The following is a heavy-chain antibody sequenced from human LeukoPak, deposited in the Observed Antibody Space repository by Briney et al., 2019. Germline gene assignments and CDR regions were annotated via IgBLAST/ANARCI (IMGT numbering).Heavy chain of an antibody. J-gene: IGHJ4*02. CDR1: GGSISSSSYY. CDR2: IYYSGST. Sequence: ASETLSLTCTVSGGSISSSSYYWGWIRQPPGKGLEWIGSIYYSGSTYYNPSLKSRVTISVDTSKNQFSLKLSSVTAADTAVYYCAREDTAARPQDYWGQGTLVTVSS. D-gene: IGHD6-6*01. CDR3: AREDTAARPQDY. V-gene: IGHV4-39*02.